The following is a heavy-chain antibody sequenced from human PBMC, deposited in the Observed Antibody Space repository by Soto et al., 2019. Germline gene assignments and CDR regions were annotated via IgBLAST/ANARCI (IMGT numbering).Heavy chain of an antibody. D-gene: IGHD5-12*01. V-gene: IGHV1-18*01. Sequence: ASVKVSCKASGYTFTSYGISWVRQAPGQGLEWMGWISAYNGNTNYAQKLQGRVTMTTDTSTSTAYMELRSLRSDDTAVYYCARDRVATIVSRGYYYGMDGRGQGTIVTVSS. J-gene: IGHJ6*02. CDR2: ISAYNGNT. CDR1: GYTFTSYG. CDR3: ARDRVATIVSRGYYYGMDG.